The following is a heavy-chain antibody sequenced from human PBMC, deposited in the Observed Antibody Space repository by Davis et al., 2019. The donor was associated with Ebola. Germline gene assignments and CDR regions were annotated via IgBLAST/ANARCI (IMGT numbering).Heavy chain of an antibody. V-gene: IGHV3-66*02. CDR3: ARAEGYVNYFDY. CDR1: GFTVSSNY. CDR2: IYSGGST. Sequence: PGGSLRLSCAASGFTVSSNYMSWVRQAPGKGLEWVSVIYSGGSTYYADSVKGRFTISRDNSKNTLYLQMNSLRAENTAVYYCARAEGYVNYFDYWGQGTLVTVSS. J-gene: IGHJ4*02. D-gene: IGHD5-12*01.